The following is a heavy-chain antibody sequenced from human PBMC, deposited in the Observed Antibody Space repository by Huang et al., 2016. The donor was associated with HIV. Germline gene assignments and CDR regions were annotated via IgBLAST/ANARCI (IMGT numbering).Heavy chain of an antibody. V-gene: IGHV4-39*01. CDR1: GGSISSTSYY. Sequence: QLQPQESGPRLVKPSETLSLTCTVSGGSISSTSYYWGWIRLPPGKGLEWIGNIYYSGNTYYNPSLKSRVTISVDTSKNQFSLKLSSVTAADTAVYYCARRPFFYGSGSYPLFDYWGQGTLVTVSS. CDR2: IYYSGNT. D-gene: IGHD3-10*01. CDR3: ARRPFFYGSGSYPLFDY. J-gene: IGHJ4*02.